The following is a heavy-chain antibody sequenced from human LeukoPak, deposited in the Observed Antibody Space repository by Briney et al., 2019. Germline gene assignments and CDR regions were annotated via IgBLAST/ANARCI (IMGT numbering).Heavy chain of an antibody. D-gene: IGHD6-19*01. Sequence: PSETLFLTCAVYGGSFSGYYWSWIRQPPGKGLEWIGEINHSGSTNYNPSLKSRVTISVDTSKNQFSLKLSSVTAADTAVYYCAGYSSGWYRDDAFDIWGQGTMVTVSS. V-gene: IGHV4-34*01. CDR2: INHSGST. CDR1: GGSFSGYY. J-gene: IGHJ3*02. CDR3: AGYSSGWYRDDAFDI.